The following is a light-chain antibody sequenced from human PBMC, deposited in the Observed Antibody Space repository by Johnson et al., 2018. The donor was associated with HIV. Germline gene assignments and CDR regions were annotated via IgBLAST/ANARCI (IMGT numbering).Light chain of an antibody. CDR2: DDN. CDR3: GTGDNSPSAPSV. J-gene: IGLJ1*01. Sequence: QSVLTQPPSVSAAPGQKVTISCSGSSSNIGDNSVSWYQHLPGTAPKLLIYDDNKRPSGIPDRFSGSKSGTSATLGITGLRTGDEADYYCGTGDNSPSAPSVIGPGTKVTVL. V-gene: IGLV1-51*01. CDR1: SSNIGDNS.